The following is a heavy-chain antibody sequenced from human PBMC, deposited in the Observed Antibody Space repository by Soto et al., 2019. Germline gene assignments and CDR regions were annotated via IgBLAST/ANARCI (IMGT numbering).Heavy chain of an antibody. CDR3: ARVFRGAARQGYYYYYYGMDV. CDR2: INHSGST. J-gene: IGHJ6*02. CDR1: GGSFSGYY. Sequence: SETQSHTSAVYGGSFSGYYCSGIRQPPGKGLEWIGEINHSGSTNYNPSLKSRVTISVDTSKNQFSLKLSSVTAADTAVYYCARVFRGAARQGYYYYYYGMDVWGQGTTVTV. V-gene: IGHV4-34*01. D-gene: IGHD6-6*01.